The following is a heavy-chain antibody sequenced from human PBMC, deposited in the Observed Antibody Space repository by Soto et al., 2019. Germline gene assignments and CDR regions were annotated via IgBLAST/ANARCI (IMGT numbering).Heavy chain of an antibody. J-gene: IGHJ4*02. Sequence: QTQLVQSGAEVKKPGASVNVSCKASGYTFPNYYMHWVRQAPGHGLEWMGMINPNGGRTTYAQKFQGRVTMTSDTSTHTAYLELSSLRHEDTAVYYCARAASALLWGQGTLVSVSS. CDR1: GYTFPNYY. CDR2: INPNGGRT. V-gene: IGHV1-46*01. D-gene: IGHD2-21*01. CDR3: ARAASALL.